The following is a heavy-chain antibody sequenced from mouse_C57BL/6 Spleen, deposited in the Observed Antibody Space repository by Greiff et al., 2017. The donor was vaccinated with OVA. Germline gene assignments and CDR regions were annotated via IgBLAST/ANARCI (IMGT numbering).Heavy chain of an antibody. V-gene: IGHV2-6-1*01. Sequence: VKVVESGPGLVAPSQSLSITCTVSGFSLTSYGVHWVRQPPGKGLEWLVVIWSDGSTTYNSALKSRLSISKDNSKSQVFLKMNSLQTDDTAMYYCARHPDLPHAMDYWGQGTSVTVSS. CDR2: IWSDGST. CDR3: ARHPDLPHAMDY. J-gene: IGHJ4*01. CDR1: GFSLTSYG.